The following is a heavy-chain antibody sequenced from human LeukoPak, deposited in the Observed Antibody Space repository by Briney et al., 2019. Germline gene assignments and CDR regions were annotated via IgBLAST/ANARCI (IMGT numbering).Heavy chain of an antibody. V-gene: IGHV4-59*10. CDR2: IYTSGST. J-gene: IGHJ4*02. CDR3: ARSVPYGSGSYYDY. D-gene: IGHD3-10*01. CDR1: GGSFSGYY. Sequence: SETLSLTCAVYGGSFSGYYWSWIRQPAGKGLEWIGRIYTSGSTNYNPSLKSRVTMSEDRSKNQISLKLSSVTAADTAVYYCARSVPYGSGSYYDYWGQGTLVTVSS.